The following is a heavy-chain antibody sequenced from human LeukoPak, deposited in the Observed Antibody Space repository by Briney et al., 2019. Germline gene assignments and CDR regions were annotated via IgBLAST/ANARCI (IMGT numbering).Heavy chain of an antibody. CDR1: GGSISSGGYS. Sequence: PSETLSLTCAVSGGSISSGGYSWSWIRRPPGKGLEWIGYIYHSGSTYYNPSLKSRVTISVDRSKNQFSLKLSSVTAADTAVYYCARGGYYDSSGYQGIDYWGQGTLVTVSS. D-gene: IGHD3-22*01. CDR3: ARGGYYDSSGYQGIDY. V-gene: IGHV4-30-2*01. J-gene: IGHJ4*02. CDR2: IYHSGST.